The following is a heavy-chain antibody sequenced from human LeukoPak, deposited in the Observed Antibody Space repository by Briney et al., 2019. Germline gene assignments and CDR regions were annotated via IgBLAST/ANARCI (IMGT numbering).Heavy chain of an antibody. CDR3: ASLLVYDYVWGPTPLGWFDP. CDR1: GGSISSGGYY. J-gene: IGHJ5*02. Sequence: PSQTLSLTCTVSGGSISSGGYYWSWIRQHPGKGLEWIGYIYYSGSTYYNPSLKSRVTISVDTSKNQFSLKLSSVTAADTAVYYCASLLVYDYVWGPTPLGWFDPWGQGTLVTVSS. V-gene: IGHV4-31*03. CDR2: IYYSGST. D-gene: IGHD3-16*01.